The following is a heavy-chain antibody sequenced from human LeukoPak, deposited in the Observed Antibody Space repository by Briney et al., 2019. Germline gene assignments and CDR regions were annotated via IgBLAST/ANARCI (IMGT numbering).Heavy chain of an antibody. D-gene: IGHD3-16*01. V-gene: IGHV3-21*01. Sequence: PGGSLRLSCAASGFTFSSYSMNWVRQPPGKGLEWVSSISSSSSYIYYADSVKGRFTVSRDNAKKSLYLQLNSLRAEDTAVYYCARGQGAKDYFDFWGQGTLVTVSS. J-gene: IGHJ4*02. CDR1: GFTFSSYS. CDR3: ARGQGAKDYFDF. CDR2: ISSSSSYI.